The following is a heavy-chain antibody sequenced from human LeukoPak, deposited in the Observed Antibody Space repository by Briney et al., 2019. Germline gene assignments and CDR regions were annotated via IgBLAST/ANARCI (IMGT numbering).Heavy chain of an antibody. CDR2: ISGSGGST. Sequence: GGSLRLSCAASGFTFSSYAMSWVRQAPGKGLEWVSAISGSGGSTYYADSVKGRFTISRDNSKNTLYLQMNSLRAEDTAVYYCARASLTVTTYIDAFDIWGQGTMVTVSS. D-gene: IGHD4-17*01. CDR3: ARASLTVTTYIDAFDI. J-gene: IGHJ3*02. V-gene: IGHV3-23*01. CDR1: GFTFSSYA.